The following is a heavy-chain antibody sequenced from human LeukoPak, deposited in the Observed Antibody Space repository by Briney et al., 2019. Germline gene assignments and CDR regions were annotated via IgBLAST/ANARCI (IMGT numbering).Heavy chain of an antibody. J-gene: IGHJ4*02. D-gene: IGHD3-16*01. CDR2: IYYSGST. CDR3: ARHGYIWGEKREIDY. Sequence: SETLSLTCTVSGGSISSSSYYWGWIRQPPGKGLEWIGSIYYSGSTCYNPSLKSRLTISVDTSKNQFSLKLSSVTAADTAVYYCARHGYIWGEKREIDYWGQGTLVTVSS. CDR1: GGSISSSSYY. V-gene: IGHV4-39*01.